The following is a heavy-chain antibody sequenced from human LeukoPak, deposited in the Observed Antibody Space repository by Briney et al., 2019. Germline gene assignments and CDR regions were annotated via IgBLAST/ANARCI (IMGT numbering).Heavy chain of an antibody. Sequence: ASVKVSCKASGYTFTGYYMHWVRQAPGQGLEWMGWINPNSGGTNYAQKFQGWVTMTRDTSISTAYKELSRLRSDDTAVYYCAREDREGDSSGYLGLDYWGQGTLVTVSS. V-gene: IGHV1-2*04. CDR2: INPNSGGT. J-gene: IGHJ4*02. CDR1: GYTFTGYY. CDR3: AREDREGDSSGYLGLDY. D-gene: IGHD3-22*01.